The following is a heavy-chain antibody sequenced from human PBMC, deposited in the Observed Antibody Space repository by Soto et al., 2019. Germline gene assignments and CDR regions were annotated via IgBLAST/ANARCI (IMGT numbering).Heavy chain of an antibody. CDR3: TGITWFRGMDV. CDR1: GDSVSSNSAG. Sequence: PAQTLSLTCAISGDSVSSNSAGWNWIRQSPSRGLECLGRTYYKSKWNNHYALSVKSRITINPDTSKNQFSLHLYSVTPEDTAVYYCTGITWFRGMDVWGQGTTVTVSS. D-gene: IGHD3-10*01. CDR2: TYYKSKWNN. V-gene: IGHV6-1*01. J-gene: IGHJ6*02.